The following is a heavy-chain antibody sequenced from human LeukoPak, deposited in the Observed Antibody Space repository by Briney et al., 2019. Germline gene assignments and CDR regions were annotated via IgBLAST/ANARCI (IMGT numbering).Heavy chain of an antibody. CDR1: GFTVGNKY. Sequence: GGSLRLSCVASGFTVGNKYINWVRQAPGRGLEWVSLIYRSSHVYYADSVKGRFTISRDDSKDTVYLQMDNLRTEDTAVYYCAREIVTPTPGVLFYGMDVWGQGTTVNVSS. V-gene: IGHV3-66*03. CDR2: IYRSSHV. CDR3: AREIVTPTPGVLFYGMDV. D-gene: IGHD2/OR15-2a*01. J-gene: IGHJ6*02.